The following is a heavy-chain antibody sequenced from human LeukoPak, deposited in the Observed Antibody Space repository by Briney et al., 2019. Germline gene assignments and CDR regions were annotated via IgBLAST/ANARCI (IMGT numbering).Heavy chain of an antibody. J-gene: IGHJ4*02. CDR1: GFSFMNAW. V-gene: IGHV3-15*01. D-gene: IGHD2/OR15-2a*01. CDR3: TTFYHEYSPY. Sequence: GGSLRLSCAASGFSFMNAWMIWVRQAPGKGLEWVGRIKSNADGGTPDYAAPARGRFTISRDDSKNTLYLQMNGLKTEDTAVYYCTTFYHEYSPYWGRGTLVTVSS. CDR2: IKSNADGGTP.